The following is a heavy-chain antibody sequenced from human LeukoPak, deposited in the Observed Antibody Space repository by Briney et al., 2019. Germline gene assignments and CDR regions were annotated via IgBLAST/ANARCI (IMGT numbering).Heavy chain of an antibody. Sequence: QSGGSPRLSCAASGFTFSSYAMHWVRQAPGKGLEWVAVISYDGSNKYYADSVKGRFTISRDNSKNTLYLQMNSLRAEDTAVYYCARDLQWELLGILNYWGQGTLVTVSS. CDR1: GFTFSSYA. CDR3: ARDLQWELLGILNY. V-gene: IGHV3-30-3*01. D-gene: IGHD1-26*01. J-gene: IGHJ4*02. CDR2: ISYDGSNK.